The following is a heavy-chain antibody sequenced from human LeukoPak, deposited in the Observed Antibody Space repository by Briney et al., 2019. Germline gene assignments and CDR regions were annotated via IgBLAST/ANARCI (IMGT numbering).Heavy chain of an antibody. CDR3: ARAYSSGWYPLYYYYYYMDV. V-gene: IGHV1-18*01. CDR1: GYTFTSYG. CDR2: ISAYNGNT. D-gene: IGHD6-19*01. Sequence: GASVKVSCKASGYTFTSYGISWVRQAPGQGLEWMGWISAYNGNTNYAQKLQGRVTMTTDTSTSTAYMELRSLRSDDTAVYYCARAYSSGWYPLYYYYYYMDVWGKGTTVTISS. J-gene: IGHJ6*03.